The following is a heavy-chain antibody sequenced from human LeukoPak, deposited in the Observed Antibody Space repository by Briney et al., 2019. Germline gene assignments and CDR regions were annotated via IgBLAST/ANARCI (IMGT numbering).Heavy chain of an antibody. Sequence: ASVKVSCKASGYTFTSYGISWVRQAPGQGLEWMGWINPNSGGTNYAQKFQGRVTMTRDTSISTAYMELSRLRSDDTAVYYCARDLGATTSVRDYWGQGTLVTVSS. V-gene: IGHV1-2*02. CDR3: ARDLGATTSVRDY. D-gene: IGHD1-26*01. CDR1: GYTFTSYG. J-gene: IGHJ4*02. CDR2: INPNSGGT.